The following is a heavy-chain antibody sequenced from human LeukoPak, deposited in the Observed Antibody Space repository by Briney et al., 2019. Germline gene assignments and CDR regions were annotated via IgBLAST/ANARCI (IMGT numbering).Heavy chain of an antibody. CDR2: ISRNGGST. D-gene: IGHD3-22*01. CDR1: GFTFSTYS. J-gene: IGHJ6*02. V-gene: IGHV3-64*04. Sequence: PGVALRLSCSASGFTFSTYSMHWVRQAPGKGLEYVSAISRNGGSTYYADSVKGRFTTSRDNSKNTLYLQMNSLRAYDTAVYYCARPLSNGYFHDSGGYYPYAMDVWGQGTTVTVSS. CDR3: ARPLSNGYFHDSGGYYPYAMDV.